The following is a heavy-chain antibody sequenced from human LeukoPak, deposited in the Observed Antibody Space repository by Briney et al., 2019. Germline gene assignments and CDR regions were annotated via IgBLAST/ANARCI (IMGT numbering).Heavy chain of an antibody. CDR2: ISHTVST. CDR1: GGSFSGYS. CDR3: ARYRRGGSYDSSPSYYYYYMDV. J-gene: IGHJ6*03. V-gene: IGHV4-34*01. D-gene: IGHD3-22*01. Sequence: PETLSLTCAVYGGSFSGYSCSWIRQPPGKGLEWSGEISHTVSTNYNPSLKSRVTISVDTSKNQFSLNLSSVTVADTAVYYCARYRRGGSYDSSPSYYYYYMDVWGKGTTVTVSS.